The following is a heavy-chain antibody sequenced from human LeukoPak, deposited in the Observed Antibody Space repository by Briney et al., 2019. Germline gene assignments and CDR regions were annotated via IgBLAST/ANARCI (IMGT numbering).Heavy chain of an antibody. CDR1: GFTFSSFW. CDR2: INQDGSEK. D-gene: IGHD6-19*01. J-gene: IGHJ4*02. V-gene: IGHV3-7*01. Sequence: PGGSLRLSCAASGFTFSSFWMSWVRQAPGKGLEWVANINQDGSEKYYVDSVKGRFTISRDNAKNSLYLQINSLRAEDTAVYYCARQTQSSGLEYWGQGTLVTVSS. CDR3: ARQTQSSGLEY.